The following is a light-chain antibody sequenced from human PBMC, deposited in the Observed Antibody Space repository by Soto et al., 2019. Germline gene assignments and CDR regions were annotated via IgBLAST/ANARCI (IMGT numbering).Light chain of an antibody. V-gene: IGLV1-44*01. CDR2: DND. CDR3: ATWDDSRNGYV. CDR1: SSNIGSNT. Sequence: QSVLTQPPSASGTPGQRVTISASGSSSNIGSNTVSWYQQLPGTAPKLLIYDNDERPSGVPARFSGSKSGTSASLAISGLQSEDEGDYYCATWDDSRNGYVFGTGTKVTVL. J-gene: IGLJ1*01.